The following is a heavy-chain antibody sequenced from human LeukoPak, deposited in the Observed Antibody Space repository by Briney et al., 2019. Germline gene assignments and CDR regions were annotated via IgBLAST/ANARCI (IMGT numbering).Heavy chain of an antibody. D-gene: IGHD5-18*01. V-gene: IGHV3-74*01. CDR1: GFTFSNSW. CDR2: ISPDGRTI. Sequence: GGSLRLSCTASGFTFSNSWMHWVRQAPGKGLAWVSRISPDGRTINYADSVKGRFTISRDNAKNTLYLQMNSLGAEDTAVYYCEMAGQYRFDYWGQGTLVTVSS. CDR3: EMAGQYRFDY. J-gene: IGHJ4*02.